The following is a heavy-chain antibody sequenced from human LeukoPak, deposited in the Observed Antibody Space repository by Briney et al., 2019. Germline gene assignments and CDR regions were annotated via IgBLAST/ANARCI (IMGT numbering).Heavy chain of an antibody. CDR3: SRRLDY. Sequence: GGSLRLSCAASGFPFSDSWMDWVRQAPGKGMEWVANIKQDGSEKHYADSVKGRFTISRDNAENSLFLQMNGLRAEDTAVYYCSRRLDYWGQGALVTVSS. CDR2: IKQDGSEK. CDR1: GFPFSDSW. J-gene: IGHJ4*02. V-gene: IGHV3-7*01.